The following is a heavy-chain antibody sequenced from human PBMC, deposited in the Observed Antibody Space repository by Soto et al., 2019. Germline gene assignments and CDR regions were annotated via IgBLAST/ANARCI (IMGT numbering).Heavy chain of an antibody. Sequence: QPGGSLRLSCAVSGFTFSSYAMSWVRQAPGKGLEWVSAISGSGTSTYQVDSVKGRFTISRDNSKNTVYLQMNSLRAEDTAVYYCARGPERADYYDSSGSLWYYFDYWGQGTLVTVS. CDR2: ISGSGTST. CDR3: ARGPERADYYDSSGSLWYYFDY. D-gene: IGHD3-22*01. V-gene: IGHV3-23*01. CDR1: GFTFSSYA. J-gene: IGHJ4*02.